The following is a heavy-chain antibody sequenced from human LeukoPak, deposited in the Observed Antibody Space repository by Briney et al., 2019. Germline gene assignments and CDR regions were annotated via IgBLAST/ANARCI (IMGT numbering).Heavy chain of an antibody. V-gene: IGHV3-7*01. CDR2: MNQDGSEK. CDR3: AREDDWNYEDS. Sequence: GGSLRLSCAASGFTFSNYWMSWVRQAPGKGLEWVANMNQDGSEKYYVNSVKGRFTISRDNAKNSLYLQMNSLRAEDTAIYYCAREDDWNYEDSWGQGTLVTVSS. CDR1: GFTFSNYW. J-gene: IGHJ4*02. D-gene: IGHD1-7*01.